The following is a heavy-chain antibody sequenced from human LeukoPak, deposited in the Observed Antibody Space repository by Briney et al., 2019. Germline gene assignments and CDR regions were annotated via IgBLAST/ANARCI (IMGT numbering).Heavy chain of an antibody. Sequence: SGTLSLTCTVSGDSINSLDLWSWVRQPPGKGLEWIGEMYLSGTTHSNPSVKSRVTISIDKSKNQFFLNLSSVTAEDTAVYYCAKSGGYSGYDYGDYWGQGTLVTVSS. D-gene: IGHD5-12*01. CDR1: GDSINSLDL. CDR2: MYLSGTT. CDR3: AKSGGYSGYDYGDY. V-gene: IGHV4-4*02. J-gene: IGHJ4*02.